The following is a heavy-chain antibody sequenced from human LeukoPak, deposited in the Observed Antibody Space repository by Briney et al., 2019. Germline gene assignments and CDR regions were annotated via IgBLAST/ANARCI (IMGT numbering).Heavy chain of an antibody. CDR2: ISYDGSNK. V-gene: IGHV3-30*03. CDR1: GFTVSSNY. D-gene: IGHD5-18*01. CDR3: ARVLLKYSYASSCGY. Sequence: GGSLRPSCAASGFTVSSNYMSWVSQAPGKGLEWVAVISYDGSNKYYADSVKGRFTISRDNSKNTLYLQMNSLRAEDTAVYYCARVLLKYSYASSCGYWGQGTLVTVSS. J-gene: IGHJ4*02.